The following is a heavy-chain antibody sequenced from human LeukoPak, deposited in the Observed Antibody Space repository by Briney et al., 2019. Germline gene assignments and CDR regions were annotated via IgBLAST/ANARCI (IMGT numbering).Heavy chain of an antibody. CDR1: GGSINDYY. CDR3: AKLPLADGSFDS. J-gene: IGHJ4*02. Sequence: SETLSLTCTVSGGSINDYYRNWIRQPADKGLEWIGRIYSSGSTYYKPSLKSRVTMSVDTSKNQFSLTLNTVTAADTAVYYCAKLPLADGSFDSWGQGTLVTVSS. V-gene: IGHV4-4*07. CDR2: IYSSGST. D-gene: IGHD5-24*01.